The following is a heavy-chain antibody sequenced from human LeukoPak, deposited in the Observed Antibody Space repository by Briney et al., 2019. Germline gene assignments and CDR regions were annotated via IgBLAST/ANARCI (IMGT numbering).Heavy chain of an antibody. J-gene: IGHJ5*02. Sequence: SETLSLTCTVSGGSVRSYYWSWIRQPPGKGLEWIGYIYDIGSTKYNPSLKSRVTMSVDTSKNQFSLKLSSVTAADTAVYHCARTYYYDSSGYLNHWFDPWGQGTLVTVSS. CDR1: GGSVRSYY. CDR3: ARTYYYDSSGYLNHWFDP. V-gene: IGHV4-59*08. CDR2: IYDIGST. D-gene: IGHD3-22*01.